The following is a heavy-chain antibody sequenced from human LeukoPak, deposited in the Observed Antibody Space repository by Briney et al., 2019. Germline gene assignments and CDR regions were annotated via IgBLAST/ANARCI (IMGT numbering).Heavy chain of an antibody. CDR3: AREKDILTGYWRGGVDY. J-gene: IGHJ4*02. CDR1: GYTFTGYY. D-gene: IGHD3-9*01. Sequence: ASVKVPCKASGYTFTGYYMHWVRQAPGQGLEWMGWINPNSGGTNYAQKFQGRVTMTRDTSISTAYMELSRLRSDDTAVYYCAREKDILTGYWRGGVDYWGQGTLVTVSS. V-gene: IGHV1-2*02. CDR2: INPNSGGT.